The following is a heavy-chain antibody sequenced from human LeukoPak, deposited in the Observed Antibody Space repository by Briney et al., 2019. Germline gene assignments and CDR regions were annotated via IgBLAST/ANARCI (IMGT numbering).Heavy chain of an antibody. J-gene: IGHJ4*02. CDR2: ISRSATTI. D-gene: IGHD5-18*01. V-gene: IGHV3-48*03. CDR1: GFSFSSYE. CDR3: ARSLDTAMVLSPSYFDP. Sequence: GGSLRLSCEVSGFSFSSYEMNWVRQTPGKGLEWVSYISRSATTISYADSVKGRFTISRDNAKNSLYLQMNSLRTEDTAVYYCARSLDTAMVLSPSYFDPWGQGTLVTVSS.